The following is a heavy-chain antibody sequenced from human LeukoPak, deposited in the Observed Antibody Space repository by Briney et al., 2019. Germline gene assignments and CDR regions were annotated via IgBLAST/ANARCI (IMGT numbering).Heavy chain of an antibody. V-gene: IGHV4-61*01. CDR1: GGSISSSSYY. Sequence: PSETLSLTCTASGGSISSSSYYWGWIRQPPGKGLEWIGYIYYSGSTNYNPSLKSRVTISVDTSKNQFSLKLSSVTAADTAVYYCARDLDAFDIWGQGTMVTVSS. CDR2: IYYSGST. J-gene: IGHJ3*02. CDR3: ARDLDAFDI.